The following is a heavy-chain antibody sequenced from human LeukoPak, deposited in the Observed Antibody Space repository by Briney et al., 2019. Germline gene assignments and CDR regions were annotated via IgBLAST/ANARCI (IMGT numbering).Heavy chain of an antibody. CDR3: ARASCDTTGLGAVDI. V-gene: IGHV3-9*01. J-gene: IGHJ3*02. D-gene: IGHD3-22*01. CDR2: INWNSDNI. Sequence: GGSLRLSCAASGFTFNDHAMYWVRHAPGKGLEWVSGINWNSDNIGYADSVKGRFTISRDDAKNSLFLQMNSLRTEDTALYYCARASCDTTGLGAVDIWGQGTMVTVSS. CDR1: GFTFNDHA.